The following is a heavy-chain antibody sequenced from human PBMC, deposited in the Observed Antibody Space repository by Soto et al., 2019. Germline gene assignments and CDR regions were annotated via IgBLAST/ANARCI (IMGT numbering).Heavy chain of an antibody. CDR3: ATRPLLPGAP. CDR1: GFTFSSND. V-gene: IGHV3-53*01. CDR2: IYSGGST. J-gene: IGHJ3*01. Sequence: EVQLVESGGGLIQPGGSLRLSCAASGFTFSSNDMNWVRQAPGKGLEWVSLIYSGGSTYYAGSVKGRFTISRDNSKNTLYLQMSSLSADDTAVYYCATRPLLPGAPWGQGTMVTVSS. D-gene: IGHD3-22*01.